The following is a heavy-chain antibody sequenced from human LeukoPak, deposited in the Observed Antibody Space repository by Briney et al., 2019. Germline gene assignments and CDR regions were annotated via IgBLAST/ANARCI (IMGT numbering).Heavy chain of an antibody. D-gene: IGHD3-3*01. V-gene: IGHV3-20*04. CDR3: ARVGESYDLLSGYQNSYFDL. CDR2: INWNGGST. CDR1: GFIFDDYV. J-gene: IGHJ2*01. Sequence: GGSLRLSCAASGFIFDDYVMTWVRQAPGKGLEWVSSINWNGGSTGYADSVKGRFTISRDNAKTSLYLQMNSLRAEDTAVYFCARVGESYDLLSGYQNSYFDLWGRGTPVTVSS.